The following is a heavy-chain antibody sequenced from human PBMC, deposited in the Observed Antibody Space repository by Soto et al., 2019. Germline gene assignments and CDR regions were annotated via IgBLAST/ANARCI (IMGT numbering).Heavy chain of an antibody. Sequence: QVQLQESGPGLVKPSETLSLTCTVSGGSISSYYWSWIRQPPWKGLEWIGYIYYSGSTNYNPSLKSRVTISVDTSKNQFSLKLSSVTAADTAVYYCARAEYRAVAGDYWGQGTLVTVSS. CDR3: ARAEYRAVAGDY. V-gene: IGHV4-59*01. CDR2: IYYSGST. D-gene: IGHD6-19*01. CDR1: GGSISSYY. J-gene: IGHJ4*02.